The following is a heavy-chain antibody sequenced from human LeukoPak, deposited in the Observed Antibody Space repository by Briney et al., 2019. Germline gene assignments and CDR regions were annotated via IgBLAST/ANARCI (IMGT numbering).Heavy chain of an antibody. CDR2: ISGSGGST. V-gene: IGHV3-23*01. CDR1: GFTFSSYA. Sequence: PGGSLRLSCAASGFTFSSYAMSWVRQAPGKGLEWVSAISGSGGSTYYADSVKGRFTISRDNSKNTLYLQMSSLRAEDTAVYYCAKSPMARSSSWYQNWGQGTLVTVSS. D-gene: IGHD6-13*01. J-gene: IGHJ4*02. CDR3: AKSPMARSSSWYQN.